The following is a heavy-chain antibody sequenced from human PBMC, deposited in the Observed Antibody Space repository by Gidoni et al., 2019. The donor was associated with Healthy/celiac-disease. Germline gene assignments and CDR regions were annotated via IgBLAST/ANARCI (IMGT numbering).Heavy chain of an antibody. CDR2: ISYDGSNK. V-gene: IGHV3-30*18. CDR3: AKDEGYCSSTSCYSPFDY. J-gene: IGHJ4*02. Sequence: QVQLVQSGGGVVQPGRFLRLSCAASGFTFSSYGMHWVSQAPGKGVEWVAVISYDGSNKYYADSVKGRFTISRDNSKNTLYLQMNSLRAEDTAVYYCAKDEGYCSSTSCYSPFDYWGQGTLVTVSS. CDR1: GFTFSSYG. D-gene: IGHD2-2*01.